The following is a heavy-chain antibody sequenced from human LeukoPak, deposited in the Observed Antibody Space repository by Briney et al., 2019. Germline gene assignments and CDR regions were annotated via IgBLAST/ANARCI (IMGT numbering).Heavy chain of an antibody. Sequence: SETLSLTCTVSGGSITSYYWSWIRQPPGKGLEWIGYFYYSGSTSYNPSLKSRVTISVDTSKNQFSLKLSSVAAADTAVYYRARGQYSYVDYWGQGTLVTVSS. CDR2: FYYSGST. D-gene: IGHD5-18*01. V-gene: IGHV4-59*01. J-gene: IGHJ4*02. CDR1: GGSITSYY. CDR3: ARGQYSYVDY.